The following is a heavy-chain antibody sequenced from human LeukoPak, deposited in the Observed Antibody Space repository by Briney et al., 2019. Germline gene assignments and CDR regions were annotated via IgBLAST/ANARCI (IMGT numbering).Heavy chain of an antibody. CDR3: ARDRRRLRGMNGDGDAFDI. V-gene: IGHV3-53*01. J-gene: IGHJ3*02. Sequence: PGGALRLFLAASGFSGRSNCISWVRQASGEGLEWVSMIYSDGSIFHADSVKGRFSMSRDDSRNTLDLQMNSLRVEDTAVYFCARDRRRLRGMNGDGDAFDIWGQGTMVTVSS. D-gene: IGHD1-1*01. CDR1: GFSGRSNC. CDR2: IYSDGSI.